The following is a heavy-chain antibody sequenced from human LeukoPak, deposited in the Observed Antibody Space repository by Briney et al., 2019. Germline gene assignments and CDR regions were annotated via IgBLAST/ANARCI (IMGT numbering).Heavy chain of an antibody. V-gene: IGHV3-20*04. CDR3: ARGSDGGAAAGPDY. D-gene: IGHD6-13*01. CDR2: INWNGGST. J-gene: IGHJ4*02. Sequence: GGSLRLSCAPPGFTFDDYGMSWVRQAPGKGLEWVSGINWNGGSTGYADSVKGRFTISRDNAKNSLYLQMNSLRAEDTALYYCARGSDGGAAAGPDYSGQGTLVTVSS. CDR1: GFTFDDYG.